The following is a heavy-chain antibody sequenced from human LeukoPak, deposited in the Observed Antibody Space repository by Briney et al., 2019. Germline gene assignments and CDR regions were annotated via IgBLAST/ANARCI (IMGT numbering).Heavy chain of an antibody. D-gene: IGHD6-19*01. Sequence: GGSLRLSCAASGFTFSSYMNWVRQAPGKGLEWVSVIYSGGSTYYADSVKGRFTISRDNSKNTLYLQMNSLRAEDTAVYYCARCNSGWNYFDYWGQGTLVTVSS. CDR3: ARCNSGWNYFDY. V-gene: IGHV3-66*01. CDR1: GFTFSSY. CDR2: IYSGGST. J-gene: IGHJ4*02.